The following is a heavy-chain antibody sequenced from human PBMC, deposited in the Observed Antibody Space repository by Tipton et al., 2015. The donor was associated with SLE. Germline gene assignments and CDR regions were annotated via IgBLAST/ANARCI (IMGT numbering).Heavy chain of an antibody. D-gene: IGHD5-12*01. CDR3: ARDSGYDPYWYLDL. J-gene: IGHJ2*01. V-gene: IGHV3-7*01. CDR1: GFTFSRYW. Sequence: SLRLSCEASGFTFSRYWMTWVRQAPGKGLEWVASIKQDGSEKYSVDSVKGRFSISRDNAKNSLYLQMNGLRGDDTGVYYCARDSGYDPYWYLDLWGRGTLVTVSS. CDR2: IKQDGSEK.